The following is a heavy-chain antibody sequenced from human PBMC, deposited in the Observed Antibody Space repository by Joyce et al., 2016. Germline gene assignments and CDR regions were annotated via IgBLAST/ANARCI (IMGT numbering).Heavy chain of an antibody. D-gene: IGHD1-26*01. CDR2: IYPGGSNP. CDR1: GYYFISYW. V-gene: IGHV5-51*01. CDR3: VRQVVGDKDY. J-gene: IGHJ4*02. Sequence: EVQLVQSGAELKKPGESLKISCEASGYYFISYWIGWVRQMPGKGLEGMGIIYPGGSNPRYGPSFEGQVTISADKSINTAYLEWSSLKASDTAIYYCVRQVVGDKDYWGQGTLVIVSS.